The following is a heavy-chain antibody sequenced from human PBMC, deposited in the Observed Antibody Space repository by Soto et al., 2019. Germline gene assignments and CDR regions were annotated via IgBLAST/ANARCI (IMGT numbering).Heavy chain of an antibody. Sequence: QVQLVQSGAEVKKPGASVKVSCKASGYTFTSYAMHWVRQAPGQRLEWMGWINAGNGNTKYSQKFQGRVTITRDTSGRTAYMELSSLRSEDTAVYYCARGEWISELGYWGQGTLVTVSS. J-gene: IGHJ4*02. CDR2: INAGNGNT. D-gene: IGHD1-7*01. CDR1: GYTFTSYA. CDR3: ARGEWISELGY. V-gene: IGHV1-3*01.